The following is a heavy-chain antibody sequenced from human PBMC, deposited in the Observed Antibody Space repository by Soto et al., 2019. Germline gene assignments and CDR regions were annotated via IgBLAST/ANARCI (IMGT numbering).Heavy chain of an antibody. V-gene: IGHV1-18*01. J-gene: IGHJ4*02. D-gene: IGHD1-1*01. CDR2: ISAYSGNT. CDR1: GFTFTNYY. Sequence: QVQLVQSGAEVKKPGASVKVSCKTSGFTFTNYYINWVRQAPGQGLEVMGWISAYSGNTNYAQNLQGRVTMTTDTSASTAYLELRSLRSDDTAVYFCARGDTYYVNWYFGYWGQGTLVTVSS. CDR3: ARGDTYYVNWYFGY.